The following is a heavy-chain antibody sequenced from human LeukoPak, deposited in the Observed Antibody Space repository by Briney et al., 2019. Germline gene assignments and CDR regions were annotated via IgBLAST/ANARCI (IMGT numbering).Heavy chain of an antibody. D-gene: IGHD6-19*01. Sequence: SETLSLTCTVSGGSISSYYWSWIRQPPGKGLEWIGYISYSGSTNYNPSLKSRVTISVDTSKNQFSLKLRSVTAADTAVYYCARWYSSGWAFDYWGQGTLVTVSS. CDR2: ISYSGST. V-gene: IGHV4-59*08. J-gene: IGHJ4*02. CDR3: ARWYSSGWAFDY. CDR1: GGSISSYY.